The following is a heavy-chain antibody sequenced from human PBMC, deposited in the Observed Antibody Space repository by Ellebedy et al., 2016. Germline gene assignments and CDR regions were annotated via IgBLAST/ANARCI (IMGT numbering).Heavy chain of an antibody. CDR1: GFTFSSYS. CDR2: ISSSSSYI. CDR3: ARGVGGTSLNWFDP. Sequence: GGSLRLSXAASGFTFSSYSMNWVRQAPGKGLEWVSSISSSSSYIYYADSVKGRFTIPRDNAKNSLYLQMNSLRAEDTAVYYCARGVGGTSLNWFDPWGQGTLVTVSS. J-gene: IGHJ5*02. D-gene: IGHD3-16*01. V-gene: IGHV3-21*01.